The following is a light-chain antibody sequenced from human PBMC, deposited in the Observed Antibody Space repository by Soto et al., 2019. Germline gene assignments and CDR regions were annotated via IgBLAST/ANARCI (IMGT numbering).Light chain of an antibody. CDR3: QRGHNWPLA. CDR2: GAS. CDR1: QSISSE. Sequence: EIVMTQSPATLSVSPGESATLSCRASQSISSELAWYQQKPGQPPRLLIYGASTRATGVPARFTGSGSGSDFTLTISGLQSEDFAVYYCQRGHNWPLAFGQGTRL. J-gene: IGKJ2*01. V-gene: IGKV3-15*01.